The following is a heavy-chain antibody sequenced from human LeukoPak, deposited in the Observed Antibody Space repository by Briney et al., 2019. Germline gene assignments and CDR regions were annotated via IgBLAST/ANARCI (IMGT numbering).Heavy chain of an antibody. Sequence: PGGSLRLSCAASGFTFDDYAMHWVRQAPGKGLEWVSGISWNSGSIGYADSVKGRFTISRDNAKNSLYLQVNSLRAEDTALYYCAKSDAFGGVIDQPVDYWGQGTLVTVSS. CDR1: GFTFDDYA. CDR2: ISWNSGSI. J-gene: IGHJ4*02. CDR3: AKSDAFGGVIDQPVDY. V-gene: IGHV3-9*01. D-gene: IGHD3-16*02.